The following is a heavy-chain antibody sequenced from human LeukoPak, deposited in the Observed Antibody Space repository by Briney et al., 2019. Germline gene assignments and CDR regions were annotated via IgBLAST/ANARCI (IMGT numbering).Heavy chain of an antibody. CDR1: EFTFSSYG. D-gene: IGHD5-24*01. Sequence: VGSLRLSCAASEFTFSSYGMHWVRQAPGKGLEWVAVISYDGSNKYYADSVKGRFTISRDNSKNTLYLQMNSLRAEDTAVYYCASGRRDGYNWGIWGQGTLVTVSS. CDR2: ISYDGSNK. V-gene: IGHV3-30*03. J-gene: IGHJ4*02. CDR3: ASGRRDGYNWGI.